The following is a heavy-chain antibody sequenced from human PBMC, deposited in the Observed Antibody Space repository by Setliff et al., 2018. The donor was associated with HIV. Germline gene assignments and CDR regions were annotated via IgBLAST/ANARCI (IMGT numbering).Heavy chain of an antibody. V-gene: IGHV1-69*11. CDR2: IVPIHVKP. CDR3: ATYHYYDSSACFIDLYYFDY. Sequence: VKVSCKASGGIFSTYAFSWVRQAPGQGLEWMGTIVPIHVKPHYAQRLQGRVTITADESTFTAYMELSGLRSEDTAVYYCATYHYYDSSACFIDLYYFDYWGQGTLVTV. CDR1: GGIFSTYA. D-gene: IGHD3-22*01. J-gene: IGHJ4*02.